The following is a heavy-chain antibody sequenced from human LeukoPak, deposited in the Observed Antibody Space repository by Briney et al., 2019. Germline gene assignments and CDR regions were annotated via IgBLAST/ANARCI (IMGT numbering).Heavy chain of an antibody. CDR1: GGSISSSNW. Sequence: ETLSLTCAVSGGSISSSNWWSWVRQPPGKGLEWVSVIYSGGSTYYADSVKGRFTISRDNSKNTLYLQMNSLRAEDTAVYYCARESGRGPGRDYWGQGTLVTVSS. CDR3: ARESGRGPGRDY. V-gene: IGHV3-53*01. J-gene: IGHJ4*02. D-gene: IGHD3-10*01. CDR2: IYSGGST.